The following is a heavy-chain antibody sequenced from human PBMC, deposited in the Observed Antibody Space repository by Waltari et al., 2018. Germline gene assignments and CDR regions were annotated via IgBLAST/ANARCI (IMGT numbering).Heavy chain of an antibody. J-gene: IGHJ4*02. CDR2: ISGSGGIT. D-gene: IGHD2-15*01. Sequence: SVSAISGSGGITYYADSVKGRFTISRDNSKNTLYLQMNSLRAEDTTVYYCAKDLRRPFSYFSGGSCYLDYWGQGTLVTVSS. CDR3: AKDLRRPFSYFSGGSCYLDY. V-gene: IGHV3-23*01.